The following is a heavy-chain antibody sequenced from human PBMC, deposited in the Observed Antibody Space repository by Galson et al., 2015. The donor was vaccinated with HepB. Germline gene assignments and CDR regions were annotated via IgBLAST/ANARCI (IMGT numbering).Heavy chain of an antibody. CDR1: GFGFSGYE. J-gene: IGHJ4*02. CDR2: ISDGGTTT. CDR3: ARDLGFGLDY. V-gene: IGHV3-48*03. D-gene: IGHD3-16*01. Sequence: SLRLSCAASGFGFSGYEMHWVRQAPGKGLEWISYISDGGTTTYHADSVKGRFTISRDNSKNTLFLQMSSLRVEDTAVYYCARDLGFGLDYWGQGTLVIVSS.